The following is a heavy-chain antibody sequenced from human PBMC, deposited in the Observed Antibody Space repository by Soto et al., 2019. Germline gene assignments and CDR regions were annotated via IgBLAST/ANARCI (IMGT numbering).Heavy chain of an antibody. CDR1: GFTFSSYG. Sequence: QVQLVESGGGVVQPGRSLRLSCAASGFTFSSYGMHWVRQAPGKGLEWVAVISYDGSNKYYADSVKGRFTISRDNSKNTLYLQMNSLRAEDTAVYYCAKDLWRYCSGGSCYPFDYWGQGTLVTVSS. D-gene: IGHD2-15*01. J-gene: IGHJ4*02. CDR3: AKDLWRYCSGGSCYPFDY. CDR2: ISYDGSNK. V-gene: IGHV3-30*18.